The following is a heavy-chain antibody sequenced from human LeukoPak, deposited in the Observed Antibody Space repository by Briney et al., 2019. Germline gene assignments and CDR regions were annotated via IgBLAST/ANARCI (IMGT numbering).Heavy chain of an antibody. Sequence: PETLSLTCTVSGGSISSYYWSWIRQPPGKGLEWIGYIYYSGSTNYNPSLKSRVTISVDTSKNQFSLKLSSVTAADTAVYYCASIYCSGGSCRFDCWGRGTLVTVSS. V-gene: IGHV4-59*01. CDR2: IYYSGST. J-gene: IGHJ4*02. CDR1: GGSISSYY. CDR3: ASIYCSGGSCRFDC. D-gene: IGHD2-15*01.